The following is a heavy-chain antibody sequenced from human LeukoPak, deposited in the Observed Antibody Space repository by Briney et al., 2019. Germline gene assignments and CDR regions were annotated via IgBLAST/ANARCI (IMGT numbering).Heavy chain of an antibody. J-gene: IGHJ4*02. CDR1: GDSISSYY. Sequence: SETLSLTCTVSGDSISSYYWSWIRQPAGKGLEWIGRIYTSGSTNYNPSLKSRVTMSVDTSKNQFSLKLSSVTAADTAVYYCAVYGGNAAATYFDYWGQGTLVTVSS. V-gene: IGHV4-4*07. CDR2: IYTSGST. D-gene: IGHD4-23*01. CDR3: AVYGGNAAATYFDY.